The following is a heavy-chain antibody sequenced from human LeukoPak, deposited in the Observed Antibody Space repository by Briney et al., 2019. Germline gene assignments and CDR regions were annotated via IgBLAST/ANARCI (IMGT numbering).Heavy chain of an antibody. CDR3: ARDKWSGIAVAGGSDY. J-gene: IGHJ4*02. CDR2: IIPILGIA. CDR1: GYTFTSYY. V-gene: IGHV1-69*04. D-gene: IGHD6-19*01. Sequence: GASVKVSCKASGYTFTSYYMHWVRQAPGQGLEWMGRIIPILGIANYAQKFQGRVTITADKSTSTAYVELSSLRSEDTAVYYCARDKWSGIAVAGGSDYWGQGTLVTVSS.